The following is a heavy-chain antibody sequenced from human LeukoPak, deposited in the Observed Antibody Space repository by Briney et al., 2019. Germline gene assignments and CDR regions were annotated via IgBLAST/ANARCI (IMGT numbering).Heavy chain of an antibody. CDR1: GFSFSNYA. D-gene: IGHD2-21*01. J-gene: IGHJ4*02. Sequence: GGSLRLSCAASGFSFSNYAMTWVRQAPGKVLEWVSTISSSGKSGDKTYYEDSVKGRFTISRDNSKNTLYLQVNRLRAEDTAMYYCLRGGWGSLLDYWGQGTLVTVSS. V-gene: IGHV3-23*01. CDR3: LRGGWGSLLDY. CDR2: ISSSGKSGDKT.